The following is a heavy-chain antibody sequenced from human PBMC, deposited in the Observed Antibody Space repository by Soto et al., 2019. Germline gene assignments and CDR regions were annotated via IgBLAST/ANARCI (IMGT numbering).Heavy chain of an antibody. CDR3: ANSPGTAAVGSHY. D-gene: IGHD6-13*01. V-gene: IGHV3-30*18. CDR2: ISPDGNTK. Sequence: QVQLVESGGGVIHHGESLRLSCIDSGSTVSSFGMYWVRQAPGKGLEWVAVISPDGNTKYYGDSVRGRFTISRDNSKNTLYLLMNSLRTEDTAVYYSANSPGTAAVGSHYWGQGTLVTVSS. J-gene: IGHJ4*02. CDR1: GSTVSSFG.